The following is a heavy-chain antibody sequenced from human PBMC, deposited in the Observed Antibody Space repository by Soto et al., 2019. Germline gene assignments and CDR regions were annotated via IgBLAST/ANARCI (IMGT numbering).Heavy chain of an antibody. CDR3: AIDPGYCRGGSCYSSSAFDI. D-gene: IGHD2-15*01. Sequence: SVKVSCKASGGTFSSYTISWVRQAPGQGLEWMGRIIPILGIANYAQKIQGRVTITADKSTSTAYMELRSLRSDDTAVYYCAIDPGYCRGGSCYSSSAFDIWGQGTMVTVSS. V-gene: IGHV1-69*04. J-gene: IGHJ3*02. CDR1: GGTFSSYT. CDR2: IIPILGIA.